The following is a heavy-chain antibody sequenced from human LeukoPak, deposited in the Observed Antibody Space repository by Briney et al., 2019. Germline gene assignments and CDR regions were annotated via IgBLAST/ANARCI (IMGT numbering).Heavy chain of an antibody. CDR1: GGSISSGGYY. D-gene: IGHD2-15*01. CDR3: ARPVVVAPAGSWAFDI. J-gene: IGHJ3*02. CDR2: INHSGST. V-gene: IGHV4-31*03. Sequence: PSETLSLTCTVSGGSISSGGYYWSWIRQHPGKGLEWIGEINHSGSTNYNPSLKSRVTISVDTSKNQFSLKLSSVTAADTAVYYCARPVVVAPAGSWAFDIWGQGTMVTVSS.